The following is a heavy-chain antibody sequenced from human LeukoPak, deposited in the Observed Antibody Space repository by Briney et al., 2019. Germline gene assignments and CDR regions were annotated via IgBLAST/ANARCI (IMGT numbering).Heavy chain of an antibody. CDR2: IYYSGNT. V-gene: IGHV4-39*01. CDR1: GGSISSSSYY. CDR3: ARYALTTVVTPDAFDI. Sequence: PSETLSLTCTVSGGSISSSSYYWGWIRQPPGKGLEWIGSIYYSGNTFYHPSLKSRVTISVDTSKNQFSLKLSSVTAADTAVYYCARYALTTVVTPDAFDIWGQGTMVTVSS. D-gene: IGHD4-23*01. J-gene: IGHJ3*02.